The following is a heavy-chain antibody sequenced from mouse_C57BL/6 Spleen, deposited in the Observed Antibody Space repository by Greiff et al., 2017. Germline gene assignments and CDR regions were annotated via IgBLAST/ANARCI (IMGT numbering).Heavy chain of an antibody. CDR3: ARDWITTRRPFAY. D-gene: IGHD1-1*01. V-gene: IGHV1-22*01. CDR2: INPNNGGT. J-gene: IGHJ3*01. Sequence: EVQLQQSGPELVKPGASVKMSCKASGYTFTDYNMHWVKQSPGKSLEWIGYINPNNGGTSYNQKFKGKATLTVNKSSSTAYMELRSLTSGDSAVYYCARDWITTRRPFAYWGQGTLVTVSA. CDR1: GYTFTDYN.